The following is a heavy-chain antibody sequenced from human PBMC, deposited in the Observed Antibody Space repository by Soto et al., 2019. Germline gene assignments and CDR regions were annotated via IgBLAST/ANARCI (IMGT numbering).Heavy chain of an antibody. V-gene: IGHV1-18*04. CDR2: ISAYNGNT. Sequence: SVKVSCKASGYTFTSYGISWVRQAPGQGLEWMGWISAYNGNTNYAQKLQGRVTMTTDTSTSTAYMELRSLRSDDTAVYYCASSESGYSYGYGAFDIWGQGTMVTVSS. J-gene: IGHJ3*02. CDR1: GYTFTSYG. CDR3: ASSESGYSYGYGAFDI. D-gene: IGHD5-18*01.